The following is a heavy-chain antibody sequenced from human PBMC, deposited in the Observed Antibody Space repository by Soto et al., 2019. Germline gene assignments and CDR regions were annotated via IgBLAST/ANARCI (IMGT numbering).Heavy chain of an antibody. CDR1: GFTLSAHA. Sequence: EEQLLESGGGLVQPGGSLRLSCATSGFTLSAHAMSWVRQAPGKGLEWVSGVSDTDGGTYYADSVKGRFTISRDTSKNTLYLQMDSLRAEDTAVYYCARSSTRWPHYWGQGTLVTVSS. CDR3: ARSSTRWPHY. D-gene: IGHD2-2*01. J-gene: IGHJ4*02. CDR2: VSDTDGGT. V-gene: IGHV3-23*01.